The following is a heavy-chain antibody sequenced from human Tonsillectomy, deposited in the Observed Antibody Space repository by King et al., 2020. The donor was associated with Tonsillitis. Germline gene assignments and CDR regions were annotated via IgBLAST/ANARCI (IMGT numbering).Heavy chain of an antibody. CDR3: ARHLWEPIRLGFDP. CDR1: GGSISSYY. V-gene: IGHV4-59*08. D-gene: IGHD1-26*01. J-gene: IGHJ5*02. CDR2: IYYSGST. Sequence: VQLQESGPGLVKPSETLSLTCTVSGGSISSYYWTWIRQPPGPGLWWIGYIYYSGSTNYNPSLQSRVTISVDTSKNPFSLKLSSVTAADTAVYYCARHLWEPIRLGFDPWGQGTLVTVSS.